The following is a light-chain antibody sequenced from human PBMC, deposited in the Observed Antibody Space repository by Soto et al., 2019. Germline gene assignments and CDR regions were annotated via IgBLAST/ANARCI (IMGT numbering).Light chain of an antibody. J-gene: IGLJ2*01. CDR3: QIWGTGTYVV. Sequence: QSVLTQSPSASASLGASVKLTCTLSSGHSSYAIAWHQQQPEKGPRYLMKLNSDGSHSKGDGIPDRFSGSSSGAERYLTISSLQSEDEADYYCQIWGTGTYVVFSGGTKVTVL. CDR1: SGHSSYA. V-gene: IGLV4-69*01. CDR2: LNSDGSH.